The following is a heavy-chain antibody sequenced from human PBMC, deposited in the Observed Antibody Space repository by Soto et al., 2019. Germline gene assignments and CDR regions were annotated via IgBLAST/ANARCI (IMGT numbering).Heavy chain of an antibody. CDR3: ARGLERLLYNWFDS. J-gene: IGHJ5*01. D-gene: IGHD3-16*01. CDR2: IIPILGIA. CDR1: RGAKSSYT. V-gene: IGHV1-69*02. Sequence: ASVEVCCKAPRGAKSSYTSSSARQAIGQGLEWMGRIIPILGIANYAQKFQGRVTMTRNTSISTAYMELSSLRSEDTAVYYCARGLERLLYNWFDSCGQGTLVPVSS.